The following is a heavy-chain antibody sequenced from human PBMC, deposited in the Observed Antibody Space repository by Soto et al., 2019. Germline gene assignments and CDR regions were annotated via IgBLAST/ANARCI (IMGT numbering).Heavy chain of an antibody. J-gene: IGHJ5*01. Sequence: EVQLVESGGGLVKPGGSLRLSCAASGFTFSRYGMNWLRRAPGKGLEWVASISSTTSYVYYADSVKGRFSTSRENAKNILYLEMYALRTEDTDVYYCARDPSEGRVGNWFESWGQGTLVTVSS. V-gene: IGHV3-21*06. CDR3: ARDPSEGRVGNWFES. D-gene: IGHD2-2*01. CDR1: GFTFSRYG. CDR2: ISSTTSYV.